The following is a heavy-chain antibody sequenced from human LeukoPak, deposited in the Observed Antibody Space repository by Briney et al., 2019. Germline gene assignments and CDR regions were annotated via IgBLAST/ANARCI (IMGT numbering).Heavy chain of an antibody. Sequence: ASVKVSCKASGYTFTIYDINWVRQAPGQGLEWMGWINPNSGGTNYAQKFQGRVTMTRDTSISTAYMELSRLRSDDTAVYYCAPMTYYFDYWGQGTLVTVSS. CDR1: GYTFTIYD. J-gene: IGHJ4*02. CDR3: APMTYYFDY. V-gene: IGHV1-2*02. CDR2: INPNSGGT.